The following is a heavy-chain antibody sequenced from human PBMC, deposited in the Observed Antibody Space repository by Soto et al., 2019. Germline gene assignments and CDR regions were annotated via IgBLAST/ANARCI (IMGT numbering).Heavy chain of an antibody. CDR3: ARDRGPSSGYYPYWFDP. D-gene: IGHD3-22*01. J-gene: IGHJ5*02. V-gene: IGHV1-69*12. CDR2: ILPIFGTA. CDR1: GGTFSSYA. Sequence: QVQLVQSGVEVKKPGSSVKVSCKASGGTFSSYAISWVRQAPGQGLEWMGEILPIFGTANYAQKFQGRVTITADESTSTAYMELSSLRSEDTAVYYCARDRGPSSGYYPYWFDPWGQGTLVTVSS.